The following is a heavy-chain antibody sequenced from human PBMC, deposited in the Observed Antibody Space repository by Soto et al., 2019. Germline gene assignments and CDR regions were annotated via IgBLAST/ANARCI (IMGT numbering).Heavy chain of an antibody. CDR2: IYHSGST. CDR3: EGGSSKYSLDP. Sequence: SETLSLTCAVSGGSISSSNWWSWVRQPPGKGLEWIGEIYHSGSTNYNPSLKSRVTISVDKSKNQFSLKLSSMTAADKDVYYCEGGSSKYSLDPWVQRHLDTLS. V-gene: IGHV4-4*02. CDR1: GGSISSSNW. D-gene: IGHD3-16*01. J-gene: IGHJ5*02.